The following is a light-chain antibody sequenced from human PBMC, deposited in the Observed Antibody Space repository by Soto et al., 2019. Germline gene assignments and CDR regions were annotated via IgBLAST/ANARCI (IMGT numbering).Light chain of an antibody. CDR2: DVS. CDR3: SSYTSATTYV. J-gene: IGLJ1*01. CDR1: SSDVGGYNY. V-gene: IGLV2-14*01. Sequence: QSVLTQPASVSGSPGQSITISCTGTSSDVGGYNYVSWYQRHPGKAPKLMIYDVSNRPSVVSNRFSGSKSGNTASLTISGLQAEDEADYYCSSYTSATTYVFGTGTKVAVL.